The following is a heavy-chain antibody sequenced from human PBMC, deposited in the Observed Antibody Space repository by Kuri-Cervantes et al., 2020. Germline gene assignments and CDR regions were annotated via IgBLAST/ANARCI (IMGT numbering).Heavy chain of an antibody. J-gene: IGHJ5*02. Sequence: ASVKVSCKASGYTFTSYGISWVRQAPGQGLEWMGWISAYNGNTNYAQKLQGRVTMTTDTSTSTAYMELRSLRSDDTAVYYCARDTAAGPRTNNWFDPWGQGTLVTVSS. CDR2: ISAYNGNT. D-gene: IGHD6-13*01. CDR1: GYTFTSYG. CDR3: ARDTAAGPRTNNWFDP. V-gene: IGHV1-18*01.